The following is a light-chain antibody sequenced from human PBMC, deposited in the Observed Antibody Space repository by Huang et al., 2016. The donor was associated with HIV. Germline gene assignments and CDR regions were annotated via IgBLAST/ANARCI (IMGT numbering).Light chain of an antibody. CDR2: GAS. CDR1: QHISNNY. J-gene: IGKJ2*01. Sequence: EVVLTQSPGTLSLSSGERASLSCRASQHISNNYLAWYQQRPGQAPSLLIYGASRRATGVPDRFSGNGSGTEFTLTIRGLEPEDCAVFYCQQYDSVPTTFGQGTKLEIK. CDR3: QQYDSVPTT. V-gene: IGKV3-20*01.